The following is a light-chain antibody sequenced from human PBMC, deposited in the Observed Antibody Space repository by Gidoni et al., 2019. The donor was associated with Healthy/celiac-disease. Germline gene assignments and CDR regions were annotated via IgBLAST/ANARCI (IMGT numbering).Light chain of an antibody. J-gene: IGKJ1*01. Sequence: EIVLTQSPGTLSLSPGERATLSCRASQSVSSSYLAWYQQKPGQAPRLLIYGASSRATGIPDRFSGSGSGTDFTLTISRLEPEDCAVYYCQQYGSSPPTFGQXTKVEIK. CDR1: QSVSSSY. CDR3: QQYGSSPPT. CDR2: GAS. V-gene: IGKV3-20*01.